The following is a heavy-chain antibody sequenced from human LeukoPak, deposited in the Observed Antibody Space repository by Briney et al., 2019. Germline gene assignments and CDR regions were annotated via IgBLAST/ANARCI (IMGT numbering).Heavy chain of an antibody. D-gene: IGHD5-12*01. Sequence: PGGSLRLSCAASGLIFSSYGMHWVRQAPGKGLEWVAFIRYDGSNKYYAESVKGRFTISRDNSKNTLYLQMNSLRAEDTAVYYCAKDRGYSGYDWEGVFDYWGQGTLVTVSS. V-gene: IGHV3-30*02. CDR2: IRYDGSNK. CDR1: GLIFSSYG. CDR3: AKDRGYSGYDWEGVFDY. J-gene: IGHJ4*02.